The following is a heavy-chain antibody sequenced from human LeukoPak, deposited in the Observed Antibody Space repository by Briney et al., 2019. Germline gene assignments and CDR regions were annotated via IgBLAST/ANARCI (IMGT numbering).Heavy chain of an antibody. Sequence: GGSLRLSCAASGFTFSSYAMAWVRQAPGKGLEWVSVIHSGGTTYYADSVKGRFTISRDSSVNTLYLQMNNLRAEDTAVYYCAREAVAGLIDYWGQGTLVTVSS. V-gene: IGHV3-53*01. CDR1: GFTFSSYA. J-gene: IGHJ4*02. CDR2: IHSGGTT. CDR3: AREAVAGLIDY. D-gene: IGHD6-19*01.